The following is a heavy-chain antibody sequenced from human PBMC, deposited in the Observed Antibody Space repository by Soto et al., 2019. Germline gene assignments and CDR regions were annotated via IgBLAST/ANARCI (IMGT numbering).Heavy chain of an antibody. D-gene: IGHD2-2*01. Sequence: PGGSLRLSCAASGLTFSSYAMSWVRQAPGKGLEWVSATSGSGGSTYYADSVKGRFTISRDNSKNTLYLQMNSLRAEDTAVYYCAKRYCSSTSCYAGEYYFDYWGQGTLVTVSS. CDR1: GLTFSSYA. V-gene: IGHV3-23*01. CDR2: TSGSGGST. J-gene: IGHJ4*02. CDR3: AKRYCSSTSCYAGEYYFDY.